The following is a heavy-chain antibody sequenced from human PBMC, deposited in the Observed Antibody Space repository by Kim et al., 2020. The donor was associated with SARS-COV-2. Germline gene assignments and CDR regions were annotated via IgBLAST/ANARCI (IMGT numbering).Heavy chain of an antibody. J-gene: IGHJ4*02. CDR2: GST. V-gene: IGHV1-46*01. CDR3: ARGLEGFDY. D-gene: IGHD1-1*01. Sequence: GSTTYAQKFQGRVTMTSDTPTRTGYMERSSLTSEDTAVYYCARGLEGFDYWGQGTLVTVSS.